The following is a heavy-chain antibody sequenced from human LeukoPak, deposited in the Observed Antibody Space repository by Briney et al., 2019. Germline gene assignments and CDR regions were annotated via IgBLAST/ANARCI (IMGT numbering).Heavy chain of an antibody. D-gene: IGHD1-26*01. J-gene: IGHJ4*02. CDR1: GGTFSSYA. CDR3: ARAMSGYSGSYYV. Sequence: ASVKVSCKASGGTFSSYAISWVRQAPGQGLEWMGGIIPIFGTANYAQKFQGRVTITADESTSTAYMELSSLRSEDTAVYYCARAMSGYSGSYYVWGQGTLVTVSS. V-gene: IGHV1-69*13. CDR2: IIPIFGTA.